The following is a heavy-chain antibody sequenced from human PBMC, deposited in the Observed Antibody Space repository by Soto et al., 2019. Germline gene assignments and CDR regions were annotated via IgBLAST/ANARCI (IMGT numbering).Heavy chain of an antibody. D-gene: IGHD2-2*01. CDR1: GFTFSRYY. Sequence: PGGSLRLSCAAPGFTFSRYYMHWVRQAPGKGLEWVSNINGGGSRTTYADSVKGRFTISRDNSKNTLSLQMNSLKAEDTAVYYCAKDDAPAAPSTFDSWGQGALVTV. CDR3: AKDDAPAAPSTFDS. J-gene: IGHJ4*02. V-gene: IGHV3-74*01. CDR2: INGGGSRT.